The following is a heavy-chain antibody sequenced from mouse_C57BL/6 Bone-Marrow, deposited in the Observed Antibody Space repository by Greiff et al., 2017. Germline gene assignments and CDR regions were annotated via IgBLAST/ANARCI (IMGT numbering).Heavy chain of an antibody. V-gene: IGHV1-74*01. CDR2: IHPSDSDT. J-gene: IGHJ2*01. CDR1: GYTFTSYW. Sequence: QVQLQQPGAELVKPGASVKVSCKASGYTFTSYWMHWVKQRPGQGLEWIGRIHPSDSDTNSNQKFKGKAPLTVDKSSSTAYMQLSSLTSEDSAVYVCAINYDSSFYFDYWGQGTTLTVSS. CDR3: AINYDSSFYFDY. D-gene: IGHD1-1*01.